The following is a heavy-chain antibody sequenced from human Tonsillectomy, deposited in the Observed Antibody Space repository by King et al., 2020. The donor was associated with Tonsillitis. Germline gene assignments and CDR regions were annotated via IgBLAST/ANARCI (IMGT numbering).Heavy chain of an antibody. CDR3: AKGVRWSLYGDYDWALDY. CDR2: ISGDGGST. Sequence: VQLVESGGGVVQPGGSLRLSCAASGFTFDDYAMHWVRQAPGKGLEWVSLISGDGGSTYYADSVKGRFTISRDNSKNSLYLQMNSLRTEDTALYYCAKGVRWSLYGDYDWALDYWGQGTLVTVSS. D-gene: IGHD4-17*01. J-gene: IGHJ4*02. V-gene: IGHV3-43*02. CDR1: GFTFDDYA.